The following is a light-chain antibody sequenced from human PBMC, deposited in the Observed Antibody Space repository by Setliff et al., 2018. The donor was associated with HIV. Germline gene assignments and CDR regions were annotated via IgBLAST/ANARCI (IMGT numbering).Light chain of an antibody. CDR2: DVS. CDR3: SSYTGSSTLEV. J-gene: IGLJ1*01. Sequence: QSALAQPASVSGSPGQSITISCTGTSSDVGAYNYVSWYQQHPGKAPKLMIYDVSNRPSGVSRRFSGSKSGNTASLTISGLQAEGEAAYYCSSYTGSSTLEVFGTGTKVT. CDR1: SSDVGAYNY. V-gene: IGLV2-14*03.